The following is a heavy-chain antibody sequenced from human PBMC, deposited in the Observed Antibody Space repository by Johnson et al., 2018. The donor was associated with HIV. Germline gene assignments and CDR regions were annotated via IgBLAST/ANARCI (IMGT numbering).Heavy chain of an antibody. CDR2: IYSGGST. D-gene: IGHD1-26*01. J-gene: IGHJ3*01. CDR1: GFPVSNKY. Sequence: VQLVESGGGVVQPGRSLRLSCAASGFPVSNKYMSWVRQAPGKGPEWVSVIYSGGSTYYADSVKGRFTISRDNSKNTLYLQMNSLRVEDTAVYYCARDLVVGDHSAPLTHACDVWGQGTMVTVSS. CDR3: ARDLVVGDHSAPLTHACDV. V-gene: IGHV3-66*01.